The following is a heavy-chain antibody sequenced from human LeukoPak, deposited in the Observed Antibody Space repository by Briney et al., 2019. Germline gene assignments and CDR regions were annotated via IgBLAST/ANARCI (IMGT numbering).Heavy chain of an antibody. CDR2: ISWNSGSI. D-gene: IGHD2-21*02. V-gene: IGHV3-9*03. CDR3: AKGVTPDYYYYYYMDV. J-gene: IGHJ6*03. Sequence: GGSLRLSCAASGFTFDDYAMHWVRRAPGKGLEWVSGISWNSGSIGYADSVKGRFTISRDNAKNSLYLQMNSLRAEDMALYYCAKGVTPDYYYYYYMDVWGKGTTVTVSS. CDR1: GFTFDDYA.